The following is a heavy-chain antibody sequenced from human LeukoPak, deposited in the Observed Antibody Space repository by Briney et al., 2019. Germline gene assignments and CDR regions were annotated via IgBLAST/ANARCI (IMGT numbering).Heavy chain of an antibody. J-gene: IGHJ4*02. CDR2: ISSSGSTI. V-gene: IGHV3-48*03. CDR3: ATSSPLDSKSLYDY. D-gene: IGHD6-13*01. CDR1: GFAFSSYE. Sequence: GGSLRLSCAASGFAFSSYEMNWVRQAPGKGLEWVSYISSSGSTIYYADSVKGRFTISRDNAKNSLYLQMNSLRAEDTAVYYCATSSPLDSKSLYDYGGQGTRVTVSS.